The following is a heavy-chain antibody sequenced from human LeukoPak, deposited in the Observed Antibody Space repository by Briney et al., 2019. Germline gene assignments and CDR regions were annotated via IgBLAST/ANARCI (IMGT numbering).Heavy chain of an antibody. CDR1: GGTFSSYA. Sequence: GASVKVSCKASGGTFSSYAISWVRQAPGQGLEWMGGIIPIFGTANYALKFQGRVTITADKSTSTAYMELSSLRSEDTAVYYCARGQHTGIPDYWGQGTLVTVSS. D-gene: IGHD1-14*01. CDR3: ARGQHTGIPDY. CDR2: IIPIFGTA. J-gene: IGHJ4*02. V-gene: IGHV1-69*06.